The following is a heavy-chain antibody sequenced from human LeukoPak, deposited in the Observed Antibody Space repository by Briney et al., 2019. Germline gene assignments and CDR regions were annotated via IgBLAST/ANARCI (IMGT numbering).Heavy chain of an antibody. Sequence: ASVKVSCKASGYTFTSYGISWVRQAPGQGLEWMGWISAHNGNTNYAQKLQGRVTMTTDTSTSTAYMELKSLRSDDTAVYYCARDFPYSSRKERCFDPWGQGTLVTVSS. CDR2: ISAHNGNT. J-gene: IGHJ5*02. D-gene: IGHD6-13*01. V-gene: IGHV1-18*01. CDR1: GYTFTSYG. CDR3: ARDFPYSSRKERCFDP.